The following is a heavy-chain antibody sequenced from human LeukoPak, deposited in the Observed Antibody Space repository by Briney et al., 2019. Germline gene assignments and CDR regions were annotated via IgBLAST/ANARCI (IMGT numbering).Heavy chain of an antibody. Sequence: PSETLSLTCTVSGDSISSYYWSWIRQPPGKGLEWIGYIYYSGSTNYNPSLKSRVTISVDTSKNQFSLKLNSVTAADTAVYYCARGLVPEGYNSGWYGYYYYGMDVWGQGTTVTVSS. CDR2: IYYSGST. CDR1: GDSISSYY. J-gene: IGHJ6*02. V-gene: IGHV4-59*01. CDR3: ARGLVPEGYNSGWYGYYYYGMDV. D-gene: IGHD6-19*01.